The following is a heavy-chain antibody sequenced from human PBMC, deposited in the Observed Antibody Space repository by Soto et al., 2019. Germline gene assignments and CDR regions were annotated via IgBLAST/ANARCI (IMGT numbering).Heavy chain of an antibody. Sequence: GGSLRLSCAASGFTFSTYGMAWVRQAPGKGLEWVAGISYDGSNTYYADSVKGRFTISRDNSKNTLYLQMNSLRAEDTAVYYCARDLEVAVAGAWGQGTLVTVSS. J-gene: IGHJ5*02. CDR2: ISYDGSNT. D-gene: IGHD6-19*01. V-gene: IGHV3-30*03. CDR1: GFTFSTYG. CDR3: ARDLEVAVAGA.